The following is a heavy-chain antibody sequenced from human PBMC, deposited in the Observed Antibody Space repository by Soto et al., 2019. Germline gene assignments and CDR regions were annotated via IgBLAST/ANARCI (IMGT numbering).Heavy chain of an antibody. V-gene: IGHV1-18*01. CDR1: GYTFGTYG. J-gene: IGHJ4*02. CDR2: ISGHNGVT. D-gene: IGHD1-7*01. CDR3: ARDRQNYGTSDY. Sequence: QVQLVQSGGEVKKPGASVKVSCKAAGYTFGTYGISWVRQAPGHGLEWRGWISGHNGVTNNARKFQDRVTMTTDTYTSTAYMELRSLRSDDTAMYYCARDRQNYGTSDYWGQGTLVTVSS.